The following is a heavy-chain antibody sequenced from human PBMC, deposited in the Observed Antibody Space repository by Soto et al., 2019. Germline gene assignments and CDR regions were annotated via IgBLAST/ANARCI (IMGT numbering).Heavy chain of an antibody. CDR2: VNPSSGGT. CDR3: AREGSADYGSYGMDV. CDR1: GFTDYY. V-gene: IGHV1-2*02. J-gene: IGHJ6*02. D-gene: IGHD4-17*01. Sequence: GASVKVSCKASGFTDYYIHWVRQAPGQGLEWMGWVNPSSGGTNYAQKFQGRVAMTRDTFISTAYMELSGLQSDDTAVYYCAREGSADYGSYGMDVWGQGTTVTVSS.